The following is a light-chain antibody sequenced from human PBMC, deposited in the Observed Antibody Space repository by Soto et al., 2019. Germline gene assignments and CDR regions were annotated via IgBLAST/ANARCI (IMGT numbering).Light chain of an antibody. CDR3: ASWDDSLNAYV. Sequence: QSVLTQPPSVSEAPRQRVTISCSGSSPNIGNNAVNWYQQLPGQAPKIVIYYDNLLTSGVSDRFSGSKSGISASRAISDLQSDDEADYYCASWDDSLNAYVFGPGTRAPS. CDR1: SPNIGNNA. CDR2: YDN. V-gene: IGLV1-36*01. J-gene: IGLJ1*01.